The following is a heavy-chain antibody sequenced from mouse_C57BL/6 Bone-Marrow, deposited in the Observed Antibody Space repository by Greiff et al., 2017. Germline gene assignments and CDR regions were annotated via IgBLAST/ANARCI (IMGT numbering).Heavy chain of an antibody. CDR2: ISDGGSYT. D-gene: IGHD2-1*01. J-gene: IGHJ3*01. V-gene: IGHV5-4*01. CDR3: ARESKIYYGNPAWFAY. Sequence: EVQVVESGGGLVKPGGSLKLSCAASGFTFSSYAMSWVRQTPEKRLEWVATISDGGSYTYYPDNVKGRFTISRDNAKNNLYLQMSHLKSEDTAMYYCARESKIYYGNPAWFAYWGQGTLVTVSA. CDR1: GFTFSSYA.